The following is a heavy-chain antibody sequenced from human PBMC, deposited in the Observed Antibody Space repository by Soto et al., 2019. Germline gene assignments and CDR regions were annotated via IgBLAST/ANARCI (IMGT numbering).Heavy chain of an antibody. Sequence: GGSLRLSCAASGFTFSSYRMNWVRQAPGKGLEWVSSISSSSSYIYYADSVKGRFTISRDNAKNSLYLQMNSLRAEDTAVYYCARDSADNTGYYYYGMDVWGQGTTVTVSS. CDR1: GFTFSSYR. J-gene: IGHJ6*02. D-gene: IGHD2-8*02. V-gene: IGHV3-21*01. CDR2: ISSSSSYI. CDR3: ARDSADNTGYYYYGMDV.